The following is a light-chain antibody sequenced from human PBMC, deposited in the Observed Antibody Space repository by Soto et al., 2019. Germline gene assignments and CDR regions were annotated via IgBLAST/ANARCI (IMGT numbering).Light chain of an antibody. CDR2: EGT. J-gene: IGLJ2*01. CDR3: CSYALSVRHVV. CDR1: SSNVGGYNL. V-gene: IGLV2-23*01. Sequence: QSALTQPAFVSGSPGQSITISCAGASSNVGGYNLVSWYRQHPDNAPHLLIYEGTKRPSGVSDRFTATKSGNTASLTISGLQAEDEGDYYCSYALSVRHVVFGGGTKVTVL.